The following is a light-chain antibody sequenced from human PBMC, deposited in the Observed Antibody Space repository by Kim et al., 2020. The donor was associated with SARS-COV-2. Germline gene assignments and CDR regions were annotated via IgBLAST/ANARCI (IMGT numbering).Light chain of an antibody. J-gene: IGLJ3*02. CDR1: SLNIGAPYD. CDR2: GNT. V-gene: IGLV1-40*01. Sequence: QRVTISCTGSSLNIGAPYDVHWYQPLPRRPPKLLIQGNTNRPSGVPDRFSGSKSGTSASLDITSLQAEDEAVYSCQSYDRSLSGSVFGGGTQLTVL. CDR3: QSYDRSLSGSV.